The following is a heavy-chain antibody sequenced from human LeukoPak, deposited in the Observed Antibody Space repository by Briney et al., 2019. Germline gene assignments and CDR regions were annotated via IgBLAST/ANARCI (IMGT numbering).Heavy chain of an antibody. CDR2: ISNDGNNK. CDR3: ARTGEGYAFDI. D-gene: IGHD1-26*01. V-gene: IGHV3-33*05. CDR1: GFIFSSYD. J-gene: IGHJ3*02. Sequence: GRSLRLSCAASGFIFSSYDMYWVRQAPGKGLEWVAVISNDGNNKQYADSVKGRFTISRDNSKNTLYLQMNSLRAEDTAVYYCARTGEGYAFDIWGQGTMVTVSS.